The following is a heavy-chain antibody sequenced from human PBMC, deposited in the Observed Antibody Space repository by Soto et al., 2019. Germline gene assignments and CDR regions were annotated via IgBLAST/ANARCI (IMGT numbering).Heavy chain of an antibody. CDR2: INNGGEYI. V-gene: IGHV3-21*01. CDR3: ARDESAGSSIRY. D-gene: IGHD6-13*01. CDR1: GSPFSSYG. Sequence: EVQVVESGGGLVKPGGSLRLSCTAPGSPFSSYGMNWVGQAPGKGLEWVASINNGGEYIYYADSVQGRFTISRDNAKNSLYLQMNGLRAEDTAVYFCARDESAGSSIRYWGQGTLVTVSS. J-gene: IGHJ4*02.